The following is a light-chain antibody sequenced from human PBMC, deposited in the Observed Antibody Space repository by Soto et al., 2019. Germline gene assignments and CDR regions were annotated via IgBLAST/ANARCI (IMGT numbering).Light chain of an antibody. CDR3: QQSYSTPIT. CDR2: DAS. J-gene: IGKJ5*01. V-gene: IGKV1-5*01. Sequence: DIQMTQSPSTLSASVGDRVTITCRASQDISSWLAWHQQKPGKAPKLLMYDASNLDNGVPSRFSGSGSGTEFTLTISSLQPEDFATYYCQQSYSTPITFGQGTRLEIK. CDR1: QDISSW.